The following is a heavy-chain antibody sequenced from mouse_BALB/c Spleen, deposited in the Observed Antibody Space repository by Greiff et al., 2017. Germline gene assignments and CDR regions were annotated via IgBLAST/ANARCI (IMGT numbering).Heavy chain of an antibody. V-gene: IGHV4-1*02. CDR2: INPDSSTI. J-gene: IGHJ4*01. Sequence: VQLKESGGGLVQPGGSLKLSCAASGFDFSRYWMSWVRQAPGKGLEWIGEINPDSSTINYTPSLKDKFIISRDNAKNTLYLQMSKVRSEDTALYYCARQGLLRIYYAMDYWGQGTSVTVSS. CDR3: ARQGLLRIYYAMDY. D-gene: IGHD1-1*01. CDR1: GFDFSRYW.